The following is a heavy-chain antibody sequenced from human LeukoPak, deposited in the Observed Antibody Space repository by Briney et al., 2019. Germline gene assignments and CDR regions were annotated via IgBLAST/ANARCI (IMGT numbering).Heavy chain of an antibody. CDR3: ARDRGYSSSWYVRRLNWFDP. Sequence: ASVKVSCKASGGTFSSYAISWVRQAPGQGLEWMGGIIPIFGTANYAQEFQGRVTITADESTSTAYMELSSLRSEDTAVYYCARDRGYSSSWYVRRLNWFDPWGQGTLVTVSS. D-gene: IGHD6-13*01. CDR1: GGTFSSYA. V-gene: IGHV1-69*13. CDR2: IIPIFGTA. J-gene: IGHJ5*02.